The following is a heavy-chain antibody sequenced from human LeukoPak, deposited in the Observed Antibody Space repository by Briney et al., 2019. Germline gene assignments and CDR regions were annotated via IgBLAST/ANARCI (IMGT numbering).Heavy chain of an antibody. CDR3: ARQSGYDYHYVSRRYNWFDP. J-gene: IGHJ5*02. D-gene: IGHD5-12*01. V-gene: IGHV4-39*01. CDR1: GFSISSSSYT. CDR2: IYCSGCT. Sequence: SSETLCLTCTASGFSISSSSYTWGRLAPPPGQGLEWNGSIYCSGCTYYNPSLKSPVPIPVDTSKNQFSLKLSSETAADTAVYYCARQSGYDYHYVSRRYNWFDPWGQGTLVTASS.